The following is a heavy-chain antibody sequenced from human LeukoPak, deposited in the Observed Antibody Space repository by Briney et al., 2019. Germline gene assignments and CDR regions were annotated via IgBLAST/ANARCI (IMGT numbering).Heavy chain of an antibody. CDR2: INWNGGST. J-gene: IGHJ4*02. CDR1: GFTFDDYG. Sequence: PGGSLRLSCAASGFTFDDYGMSWVRQAPGKGLEWVSGINWNGGSTGYADSVKGRFTISRDNAKNSLYLQMNSLRAEDTALYYCARAIGVVRYARVYCFDYWGQGTLVTVSS. V-gene: IGHV3-20*04. D-gene: IGHD2-21*01. CDR3: ARAIGVVRYARVYCFDY.